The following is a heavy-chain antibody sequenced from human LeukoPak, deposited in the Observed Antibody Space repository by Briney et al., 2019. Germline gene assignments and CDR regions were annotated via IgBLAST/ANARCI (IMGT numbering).Heavy chain of an antibody. J-gene: IGHJ4*02. D-gene: IGHD3-22*01. CDR1: GFLFGEYA. CDR3: TRVYYYDSSGEVYFDY. Sequence: PGRSLRLSCTASGFLFGEYAMSWVRQAPGKGLEWVDFIRSKAYGGTVEYAASVQDRFTISRDDSKSIVYLQMNSLKTEDTAVYSCTRVYYYDSSGEVYFDYWGQGTLVTVSS. V-gene: IGHV3-49*04. CDR2: IRSKAYGGTV.